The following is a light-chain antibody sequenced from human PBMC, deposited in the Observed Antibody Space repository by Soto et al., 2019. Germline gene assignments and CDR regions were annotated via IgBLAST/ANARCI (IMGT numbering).Light chain of an antibody. J-gene: IGLJ1*01. Sequence: QSVLTQPPSASGAPGQSVTISCTGTKTDVGGYKYVSWYQQHPAKAPKLIIYQVNRRPSGVPGRFSGSVSGNTASLTVSGLQAEDEAEYYCASYAGNNIFLSGSGTKVTVL. CDR3: ASYAGNNIFL. CDR1: KTDVGGYKY. V-gene: IGLV2-8*01. CDR2: QVN.